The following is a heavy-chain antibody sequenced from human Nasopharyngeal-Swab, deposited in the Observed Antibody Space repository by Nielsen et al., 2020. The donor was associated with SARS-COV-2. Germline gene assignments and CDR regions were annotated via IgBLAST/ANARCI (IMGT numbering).Heavy chain of an antibody. CDR2: ISYDGSLK. V-gene: IGHV3-30-3*01. CDR3: ATEGGSTDFNY. D-gene: IGHD3-16*01. J-gene: IGHJ4*02. CDR1: GFTFSNYA. Sequence: SRKISGAASGFTFSNYALHWVRQAPGKGLEWVAVISYDGSLKYYANSVKGRFSISRDNSRNTLYLHMNSLRTDDTGVFYCATEGGSTDFNYWGRGTLVTVSS.